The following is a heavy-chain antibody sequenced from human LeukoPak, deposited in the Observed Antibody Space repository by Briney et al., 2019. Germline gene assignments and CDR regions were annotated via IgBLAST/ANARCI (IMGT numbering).Heavy chain of an antibody. CDR1: GGSISNYY. Sequence: IPSETLSLTCAVSGGSISNYYWSWIRQPAGKGLEWIGRMYSTGRSIHNPSLKSRVTMSIDTSKNQFSLNLTSVTAADTAVYYCARYGYTGPLDYWGQGTLVTVSS. D-gene: IGHD5-12*01. CDR3: ARYGYTGPLDY. J-gene: IGHJ4*02. CDR2: MYSTGRS. V-gene: IGHV4-59*10.